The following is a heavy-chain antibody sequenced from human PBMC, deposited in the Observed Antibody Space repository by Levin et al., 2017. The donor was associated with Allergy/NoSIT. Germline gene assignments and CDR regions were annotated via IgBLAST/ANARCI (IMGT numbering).Heavy chain of an antibody. V-gene: IGHV4-31*03. D-gene: IGHD5-12*01. J-gene: IGHJ6*03. CDR1: GGSISSGGYY. Sequence: PSETLSLTCTVSGGSISSGGYYWSWIRQHPGKGLEWIGYIYYSGSTYYNPSLKSRVTISVDTSKNQFSLKLSSVTAADTAVYYCAREFGGYSGYDHDYYYYYYMDGWGKGTTVTVSS. CDR3: AREFGGYSGYDHDYYYYYYMDG. CDR2: IYYSGST.